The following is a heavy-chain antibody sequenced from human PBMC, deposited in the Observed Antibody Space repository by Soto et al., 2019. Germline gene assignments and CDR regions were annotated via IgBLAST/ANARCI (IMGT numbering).Heavy chain of an antibody. D-gene: IGHD6-13*01. Sequence: QVQLQESGPGLVKPSVTLSLTCTVSGGSVSSDSFYRSWIRQPPGKGLEWIGYTYYSGTTSYNPSLKSRVTISVDTSKNQFSLKLSSVTAADTAVYYCARANLAAAGTVYYWGHGTLFTVSS. CDR3: ARANLAAAGTVYY. CDR2: TYYSGTT. V-gene: IGHV4-61*01. J-gene: IGHJ4*01. CDR1: GGSVSSDSFY.